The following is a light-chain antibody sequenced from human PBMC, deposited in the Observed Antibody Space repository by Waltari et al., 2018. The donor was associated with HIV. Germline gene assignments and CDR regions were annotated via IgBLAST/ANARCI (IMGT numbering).Light chain of an antibody. J-gene: IGKJ4*01. CDR1: QDISNY. V-gene: IGKV1-33*01. CDR2: DAS. CDR3: QHYDNLPLT. Sequence: DIQMTQSPSSLSASVGDRVSITCQASQDISNYLNWYQQKPGKAPKLLIYDASNLETGVPSRFSGSGSGTDFTLTISNLQPEDIATYYCQHYDNLPLTFGGGTKVEIK.